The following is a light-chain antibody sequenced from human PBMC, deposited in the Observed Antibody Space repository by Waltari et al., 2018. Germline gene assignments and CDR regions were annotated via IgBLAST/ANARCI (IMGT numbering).Light chain of an antibody. CDR3: QQYNNWPT. CDR2: RAS. CDR1: QSVSSN. Sequence: EIVMTQSPATLSVSPGERATLSCRASQSVSSNLAWYQQKPGQAPRLLIYRASTRATGIPARFRGSGSGTEFTLTISSMQSEDFAVYYCQQYNNWPTFGQGTKVEIK. V-gene: IGKV3-15*01. J-gene: IGKJ1*01.